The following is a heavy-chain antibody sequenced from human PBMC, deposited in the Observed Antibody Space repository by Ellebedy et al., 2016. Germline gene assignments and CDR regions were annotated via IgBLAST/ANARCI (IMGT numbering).Heavy chain of an antibody. J-gene: IGHJ4*02. CDR2: IWYDGSNK. CDR1: GFTFSSYG. CDR3: AKDLGVVVTVPAY. Sequence: GGSLRLXCAASGFTFSSYGMHWVRQAPGKGLEWVAVIWYDGSNKYYADSVKGRFTISRDNSKNTLYLQMNSLRAEDTAVYYCAKDLGVVVTVPAYWGQGTLVTVSS. D-gene: IGHD2-21*02. V-gene: IGHV3-30*02.